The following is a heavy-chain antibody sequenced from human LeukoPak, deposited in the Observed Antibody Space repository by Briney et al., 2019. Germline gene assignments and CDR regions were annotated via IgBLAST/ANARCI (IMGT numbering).Heavy chain of an antibody. V-gene: IGHV1-2*02. CDR1: GYTFTGYY. D-gene: IGHD2-15*01. Sequence: ASVKVSCKASGYTFTGYYMHWVRQAPGQGLEWMGWINPNSGGTNYAQKFQGRVTMTRDTSISTAYMELSRLRSDDTAVYYCSRTYCSGGSCYWFDYWGQGTLVTVSS. J-gene: IGHJ4*02. CDR3: SRTYCSGGSCYWFDY. CDR2: INPNSGGT.